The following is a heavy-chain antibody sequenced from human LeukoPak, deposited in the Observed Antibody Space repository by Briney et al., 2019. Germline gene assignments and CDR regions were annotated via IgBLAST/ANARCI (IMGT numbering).Heavy chain of an antibody. CDR1: GGSFSGYY. D-gene: IGHD3-10*01. Sequence: SETLSLTCAVYGGSFSGYYWSWIRQPAGKGLEWIGRIYTSGSTNYNPSLKSRVTMSVDTSKNQFSLKLSSVTAADTAVYYCARNYYGSGSRNWFDPWGQGTLVTVSS. CDR2: IYTSGST. V-gene: IGHV4-59*10. J-gene: IGHJ5*02. CDR3: ARNYYGSGSRNWFDP.